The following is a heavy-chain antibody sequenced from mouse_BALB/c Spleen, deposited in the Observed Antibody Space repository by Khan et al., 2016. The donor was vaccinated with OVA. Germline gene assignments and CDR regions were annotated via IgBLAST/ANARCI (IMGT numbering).Heavy chain of an antibody. CDR3: ARSGTGSVAY. D-gene: IGHD4-1*01. J-gene: IGHJ3*01. CDR2: IYPGSGNT. CDR1: GYTFTDYY. V-gene: IGHV1-77*01. Sequence: QVQLKESGAELARPGASVKLSCKASGYTFTDYYLNWVKQRTGQGLEWIGDIYPGSGNTYYNERFTGKATLTADKSSCTAYMPLSSLTSGASAVFFGARSGTGSVAYWGQGTLVTVSA.